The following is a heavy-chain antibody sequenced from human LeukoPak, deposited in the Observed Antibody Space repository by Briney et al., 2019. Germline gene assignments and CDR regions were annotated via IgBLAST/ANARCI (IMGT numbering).Heavy chain of an antibody. CDR1: GGSISSNNW. Sequence: SETLSLTCAVSGGSISSNNWWSWVRQLPGKGLEWIGEIYHTGNTNYNPSLKSRLTISVDRSKNQFSLRLSSVTAADTAVYYCARGMVRGFITPGYWGQGTLVTVSS. CDR3: ARGMVRGFITPGY. V-gene: IGHV4-4*02. CDR2: IYHTGNT. J-gene: IGHJ4*02. D-gene: IGHD3-10*01.